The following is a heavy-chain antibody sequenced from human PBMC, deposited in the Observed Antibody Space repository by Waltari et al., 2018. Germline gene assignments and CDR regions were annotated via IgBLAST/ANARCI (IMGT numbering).Heavy chain of an antibody. CDR1: GGSISSYS. J-gene: IGHJ6*02. V-gene: IGHV4-59*01. Sequence: QVQLQESGPGLVKPSETLSLTCTVSGGSISSYSWSWIRQPPGKGLEWIGYIYYSGSTNYNPSLKSRVTISVDTSKNQFSLKLSSVTAADTAVYYCARASSSWYSGSYYYGMDVWGQGTTVTVSS. D-gene: IGHD6-13*01. CDR3: ARASSSWYSGSYYYGMDV. CDR2: IYYSGST.